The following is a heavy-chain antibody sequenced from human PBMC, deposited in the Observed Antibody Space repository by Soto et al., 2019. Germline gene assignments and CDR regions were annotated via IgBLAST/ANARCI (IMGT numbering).Heavy chain of an antibody. CDR3: ARARLLWFGELLSPYYYYGMDV. Sequence: QVQLQQSGPGLVKPSQTLSLTCAISGDSVSSNSAAWNWIRQSPSRGLEWLGRTYYRSKWYNDYAVSVKSRITINPDTSKNQFSLQLNSVPPEDTAVYYCARARLLWFGELLSPYYYYGMDVWGQGTTVTVSS. J-gene: IGHJ6*02. CDR1: GDSVSSNSAA. CDR2: TYYRSKWYN. V-gene: IGHV6-1*01. D-gene: IGHD3-10*01.